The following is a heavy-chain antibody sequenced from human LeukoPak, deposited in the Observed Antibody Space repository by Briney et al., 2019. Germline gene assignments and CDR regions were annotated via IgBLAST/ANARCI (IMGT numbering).Heavy chain of an antibody. Sequence: GGSLRLSCAASGFTFSSYGMTWVRQAPGKGLEWVSYISSSSSTIYYADSVKGRFTISRDNAKNSLYLQLNSLRAEDTAVYYCARGVPAAITEYYYYYMDVWGKGTTVTISS. CDR2: ISSSSSTI. CDR1: GFTFSSYG. V-gene: IGHV3-48*01. J-gene: IGHJ6*03. D-gene: IGHD2-2*02. CDR3: ARGVPAAITEYYYYYMDV.